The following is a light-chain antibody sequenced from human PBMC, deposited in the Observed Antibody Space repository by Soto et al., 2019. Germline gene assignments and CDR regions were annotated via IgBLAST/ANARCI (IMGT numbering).Light chain of an antibody. CDR1: SSDIGGYNY. J-gene: IGLJ1*01. CDR2: EVS. Sequence: QSALTQPASVSGSPGQSITFSCTGTSSDIGGYNYVSWYQQHPGKAPKLMIYEVSNRPSGVSDRFSGSKSGNTASLTISWLQAEDEADYYCTSYTSSTTNYVFGTETKVTVL. CDR3: TSYTSSTTNYV. V-gene: IGLV2-14*01.